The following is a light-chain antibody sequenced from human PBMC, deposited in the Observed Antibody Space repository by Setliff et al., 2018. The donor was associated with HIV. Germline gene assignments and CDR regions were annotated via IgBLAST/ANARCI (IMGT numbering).Light chain of an antibody. V-gene: IGLV2-14*03. J-gene: IGLJ1*01. CDR3: SSYTSTSTLVV. CDR1: SSDVGGYNY. Sequence: SALTQPASVSGSPGQSITISCTGTSSDVGGYNYVSWYQQHPGKAPKLRIYDVSNRPSGVSNRFSGSKSGNTASLTISGLQAEDEADYYCSSYTSTSTLVVFGTGTKVTVL. CDR2: DVS.